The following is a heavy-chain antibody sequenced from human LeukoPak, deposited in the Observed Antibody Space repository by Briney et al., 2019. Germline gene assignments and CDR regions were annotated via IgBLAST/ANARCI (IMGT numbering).Heavy chain of an antibody. V-gene: IGHV3-30*03. Sequence: PGRSLRLSCAASGFTFSSYGMHWVRQAPGKGLEWVAVISYDGSNKYYADSVKGRFTISRDNSKNTLYLQMNSLRAEDTAVYYCARMQGGPSDYWGQGTLVTVSS. D-gene: IGHD2-15*01. CDR1: GFTFSSYG. CDR3: ARMQGGPSDY. J-gene: IGHJ4*02. CDR2: ISYDGSNK.